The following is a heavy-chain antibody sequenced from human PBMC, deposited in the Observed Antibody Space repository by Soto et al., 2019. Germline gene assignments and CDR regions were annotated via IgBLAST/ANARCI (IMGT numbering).Heavy chain of an antibody. CDR1: GYTFTSYA. V-gene: IGHV1-3*01. D-gene: IGHD3-3*01. J-gene: IGHJ4*02. CDR2: INAGNGNT. Sequence: ASVKVSCKASGYTFTSYAMHWVRQAPGQRLEWMGWINAGNGNTKYSQKFQGRVTITRDTSASTVYMELSSLRSEDTAVYYCARLKRRSGYYDYWGQGTLVTVSS. CDR3: ARLKRRSGYYDY.